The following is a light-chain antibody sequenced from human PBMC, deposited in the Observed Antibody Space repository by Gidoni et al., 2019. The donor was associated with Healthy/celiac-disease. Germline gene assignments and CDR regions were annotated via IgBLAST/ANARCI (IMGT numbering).Light chain of an antibody. CDR1: QSISSW. V-gene: IGKV1-5*03. CDR3: QQYNSYPTT. Sequence: DIQMTQSPSTLSASVVDRVTITCRASQSISSWLAWYQQKPGKAPKLLNYKASSLESGVPSRFSGSGSGTEFTLTISSLQPDDFATYYCQQYNSYPTTFGQGTKVEIK. CDR2: KAS. J-gene: IGKJ1*01.